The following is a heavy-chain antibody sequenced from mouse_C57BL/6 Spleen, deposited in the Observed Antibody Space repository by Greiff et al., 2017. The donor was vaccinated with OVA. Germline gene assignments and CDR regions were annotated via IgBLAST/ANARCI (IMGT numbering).Heavy chain of an antibody. CDR2: IYPGSGST. V-gene: IGHV1-55*01. CDR1: GYTFTSYW. Sequence: QVQLQQPGAELVKPGASVKMSCKASGYTFTSYWITWVKQRPGQGLAWIGDIYPGSGSTNYNEKFKSKATLTVDTSSSTAYMQLSSLTSEDSAVYYCAREKNYYGSSYNFDYWGQGTTLTVSS. D-gene: IGHD1-1*01. J-gene: IGHJ2*01. CDR3: AREKNYYGSSYNFDY.